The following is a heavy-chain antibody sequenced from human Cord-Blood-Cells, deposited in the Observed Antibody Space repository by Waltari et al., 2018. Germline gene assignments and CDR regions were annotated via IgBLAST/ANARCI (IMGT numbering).Heavy chain of an antibody. Sequence: QVQLVQSGAEVKKPGASVKFSCKASGYTFTSYGISWVRQAPGQGLEWMGWTSANNGNTNYAQKLQGRVTMTTDTSTSTAYMELRSLRSDDTAVYYCASSLAAAGTLYYYYGMDVWGQGTTVTVSS. CDR2: TSANNGNT. V-gene: IGHV1-18*01. D-gene: IGHD6-13*01. J-gene: IGHJ6*02. CDR1: GYTFTSYG. CDR3: ASSLAAAGTLYYYYGMDV.